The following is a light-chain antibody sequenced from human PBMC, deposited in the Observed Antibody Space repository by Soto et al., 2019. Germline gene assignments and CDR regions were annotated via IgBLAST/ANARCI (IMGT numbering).Light chain of an antibody. CDR1: SSDVGSYNL. CDR2: EGS. CDR3: CSHAGSRV. J-gene: IGLJ3*02. Sequence: QSALTQPVSVSGSPGQSITISCTGTSSDVGSYNLVSWYQQHPGKAPKLMIYEGSKRPSGVSNRFSGSKSGNTASLTISGLQAEDEADYYCCSHAGSRVFGGGTKLTVL. V-gene: IGLV2-23*01.